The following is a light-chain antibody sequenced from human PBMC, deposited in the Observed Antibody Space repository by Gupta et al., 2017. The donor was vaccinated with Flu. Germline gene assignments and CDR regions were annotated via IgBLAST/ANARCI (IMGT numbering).Light chain of an antibody. CDR2: VVS. V-gene: IGLV2-23*02. CDR3: CSYVGGSTCV. CDR1: SSDGGCYIL. J-gene: IGLJ3*02. Sequence: TSSDGGCYILVSWYQQYPDKAPKLMFYVVSKRPAVFSNRFAGSNAGNAAFLTISVLHAEDDAYFYCCSYVGGSTCVFGGGTKLTVL.